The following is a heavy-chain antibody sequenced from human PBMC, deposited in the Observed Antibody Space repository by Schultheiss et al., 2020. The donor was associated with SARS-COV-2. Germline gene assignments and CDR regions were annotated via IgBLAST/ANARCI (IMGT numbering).Heavy chain of an antibody. V-gene: IGHV4-59*12. CDR2: IYYSGST. CDR3: ARDEAAARFRSGPINWFDP. J-gene: IGHJ5*02. CDR1: GGSFSGYY. Sequence: SETLSLTCAVYGGSFSGYYWSWIRQPPGKGLEWIGYIYYSGSTNYNPSLKSRVTISVDTSKNQFSLKLSSVTAADTAVYYCARDEAAARFRSGPINWFDPWGQGTLVTRLL. D-gene: IGHD6-13*01.